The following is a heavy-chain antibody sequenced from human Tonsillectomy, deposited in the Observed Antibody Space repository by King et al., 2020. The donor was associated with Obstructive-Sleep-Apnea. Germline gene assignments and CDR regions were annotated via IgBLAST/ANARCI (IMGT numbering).Heavy chain of an antibody. CDR1: GFTFSSYG. CDR2: IWYDGSNK. V-gene: IGHV3-33*06. Sequence: VQLVESGGGVVQPGRSLRLSCAASGFTFSSYGMHWVRPAPGKGLEWVAVIWYDGSNKYYADSVKGRFTISRDNSKNTLYLQMNSLRAEDTAVYYCAKGIKQWLAGYYYGMDVWGQGTTVTVSS. CDR3: AKGIKQWLAGYYYGMDV. D-gene: IGHD6-19*01. J-gene: IGHJ6*02.